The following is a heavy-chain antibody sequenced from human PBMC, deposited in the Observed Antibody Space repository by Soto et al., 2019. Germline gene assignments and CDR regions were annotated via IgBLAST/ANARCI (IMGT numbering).Heavy chain of an antibody. Sequence: GESLKISCKGSGYSFTSYWIGWVRQMPGKGLEWMGIIYPGDSDTRYSPSFQGQVTISADKSISTAYLQWSSLKASDTAMYYCARHISSGWKYYYYGMDVWGQGTTVTVSS. CDR3: ARHISSGWKYYYYGMDV. J-gene: IGHJ6*02. D-gene: IGHD6-19*01. CDR1: GYSFTSYW. V-gene: IGHV5-51*01. CDR2: IYPGDSDT.